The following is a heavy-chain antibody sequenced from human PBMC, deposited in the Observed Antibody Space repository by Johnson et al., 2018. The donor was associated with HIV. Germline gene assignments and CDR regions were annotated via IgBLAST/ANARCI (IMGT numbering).Heavy chain of an antibody. D-gene: IGHD3-22*01. J-gene: IGHJ3*02. V-gene: IGHV3-33*06. CDR1: GFTFSSYG. Sequence: QVQLVESGGGVVQPGRSLRLSCAASGFTFSSYGMHWVRQAPGKGLEWVAVIWYDGSNKYYADSVKGRFTIYRDNSKNTLYLQMNSLRAEDTAVYYCAKELADSSGYYADAFDIWGQGTMVTVSS. CDR2: IWYDGSNK. CDR3: AKELADSSGYYADAFDI.